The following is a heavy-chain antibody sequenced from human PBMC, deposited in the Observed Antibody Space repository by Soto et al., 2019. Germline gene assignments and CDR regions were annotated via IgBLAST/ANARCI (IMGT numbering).Heavy chain of an antibody. CDR1: GFTFSSYG. CDR2: ISYDGSNK. Sequence: XGSLRLSCAASGFTFSSYGKHWVRQAPGKGLEWVAVISYDGSNKYHADSVKGRFTISRDNSKNTLYLQMNSLRAEDTAVYYCAKVLQEKQLAYYYYGMDVWGQGTTVTVSS. V-gene: IGHV3-30*18. D-gene: IGHD6-13*01. J-gene: IGHJ6*02. CDR3: AKVLQEKQLAYYYYGMDV.